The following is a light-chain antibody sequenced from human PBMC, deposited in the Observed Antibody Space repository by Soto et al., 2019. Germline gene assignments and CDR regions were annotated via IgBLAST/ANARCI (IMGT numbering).Light chain of an antibody. CDR1: SGHSSYA. J-gene: IGLJ2*01. CDR3: QTWGSGIHVV. V-gene: IGLV4-69*01. Sequence: QPVLTQSPSASASLGASVKLTCTLSSGHSSYAIAWHQQQPEKGPRYLMRLNSDGSHSTGDGIPDRFSGSSSGAERYLTISSLQSEDEADYYCQTWGSGIHVVFGGGTKLTVL. CDR2: LNSDGSH.